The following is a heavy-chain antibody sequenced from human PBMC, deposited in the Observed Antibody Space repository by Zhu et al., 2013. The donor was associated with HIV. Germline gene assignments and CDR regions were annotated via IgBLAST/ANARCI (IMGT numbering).Heavy chain of an antibody. Sequence: QVQLVQSGAEVKKPGASVKVSCKASGYTFTGYYVHWVRRAPGQGLEWMGWINPYDGGPYLAQTFKGRVTLTRDTSITTVYMELSNLSSDDTALYYCARDYVGTPNWELDYWGQGTLVTVSS. CDR1: GYTFTGYY. D-gene: IGHD7-27*01. V-gene: IGHV1-2*02. CDR3: ARDYVGTPNWELDY. J-gene: IGHJ4*02. CDR2: INPYDGGP.